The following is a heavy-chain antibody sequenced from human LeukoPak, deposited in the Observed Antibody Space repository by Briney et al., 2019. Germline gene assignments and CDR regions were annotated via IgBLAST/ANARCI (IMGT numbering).Heavy chain of an antibody. CDR1: GYTFTSYD. V-gene: IGHV1-8*01. D-gene: IGHD3-22*01. CDR3: ARMYYYDTSDPNWFDP. CDR2: MNPNSGNT. J-gene: IGHJ5*02. Sequence: ASVKVSRKASGYTFTSYDISWVRQATGQGLEWMGWMNPNSGNTGYAQKFQDRVTMTRSTSISTAYMEVSSLRSEDTAVYYCARMYYYDTSDPNWFDPWGQGTLVTVSS.